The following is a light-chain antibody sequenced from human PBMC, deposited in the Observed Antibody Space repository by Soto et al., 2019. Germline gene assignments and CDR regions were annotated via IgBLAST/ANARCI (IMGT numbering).Light chain of an antibody. CDR2: DAS. Sequence: EIVLTQSKGTLSLSPGERANLPCRASQSVSSSSFSWYQQKPGQAPRLLIYDASSRASGIPDRFSGSGSGTDFTLTISRLEPEDSAVYYCQQFGSLPWTFGQGTKVDIK. CDR1: QSVSSSS. J-gene: IGKJ1*01. CDR3: QQFGSLPWT. V-gene: IGKV3-20*01.